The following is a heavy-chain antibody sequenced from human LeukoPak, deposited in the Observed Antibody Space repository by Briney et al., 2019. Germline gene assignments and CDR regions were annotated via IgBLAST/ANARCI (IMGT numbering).Heavy chain of an antibody. D-gene: IGHD5-18*01. CDR1: GYTFIRFW. J-gene: IGHJ4*02. Sequence: PGESLKISCKGSGYTFIRFWIGWVRQMPGKGLEWMGIIYPGDSETRYSPSFQGQVTISVDKSISTAYLQWSSLKASDTAVYYCATGGIYSSNFDYWGQGTLATVSS. CDR3: ATGGIYSSNFDY. CDR2: IYPGDSET. V-gene: IGHV5-51*01.